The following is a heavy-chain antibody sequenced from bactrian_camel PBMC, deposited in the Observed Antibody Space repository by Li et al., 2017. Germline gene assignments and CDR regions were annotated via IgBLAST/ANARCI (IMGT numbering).Heavy chain of an antibody. CDR2: IDSDGK. CDR3: AVLSQFNHCRGVLVGIWQQYAS. Sequence: QLVESGGGSVQAGGSLRVSCAASGYSMTNYCMGWFRQAPGKEREGVAHIDSDGKWYAESLKGRSTISTDDANNTLDLQIDSLQPEDTAMYYCAVLSQFNHCRGVLVGIWQQYASRGQGTQVTVS. D-gene: IGHD5*01. J-gene: IGHJ4*01. V-gene: IGHV3S55*01. CDR1: GYSMTNYC.